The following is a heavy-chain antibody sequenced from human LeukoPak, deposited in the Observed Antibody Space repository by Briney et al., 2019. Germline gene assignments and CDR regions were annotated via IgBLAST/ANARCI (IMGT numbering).Heavy chain of an antibody. CDR1: GYTFTGYY. CDR3: ARPAYYYDSSGLVDY. J-gene: IGHJ4*02. Sequence: ASVKVSCKASGYTFTGYYMHWVRQAPGQGLEWMGWINPNSGGTNYAQKFQGRVTMTRDTSISTAYMELSRLRSDDTAVYYCARPAYYYDSSGLVDYWGQGTLVTVSS. V-gene: IGHV1-2*02. D-gene: IGHD3-22*01. CDR2: INPNSGGT.